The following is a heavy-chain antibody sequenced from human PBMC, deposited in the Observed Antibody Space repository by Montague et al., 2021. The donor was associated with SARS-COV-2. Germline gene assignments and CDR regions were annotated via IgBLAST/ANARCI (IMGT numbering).Heavy chain of an antibody. J-gene: IGHJ6*02. CDR2: INTGSSYI. CDR1: EFTFSDYS. CDR3: ARDAQVRGSRGYDMDL. Sequence: SLRLSCAASEFTFSDYSMNWVRQAPGKGLEWVSSINTGSSYIYYVDSMKGRFTISRDNARNSLYLQLNSLRAEDTAVYYCARDAQVRGSRGYDMDLWGQGTTVTVSS. D-gene: IGHD1-26*01. V-gene: IGHV3-21*01.